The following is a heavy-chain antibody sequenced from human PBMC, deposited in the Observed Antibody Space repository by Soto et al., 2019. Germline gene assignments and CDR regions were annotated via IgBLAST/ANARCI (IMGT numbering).Heavy chain of an antibody. CDR3: ARYVLRYFDWLLGLDY. V-gene: IGHV1-69*01. CDR1: GGTFSSYA. D-gene: IGHD3-9*01. Sequence: QVQLVQSGAEVKKPGSSVKVSCKASGGTFSSYAISWVRQAPGQGLEWMGGIIPIFGTANYAQKFQGRVTFTADESTSTAYMELSSLRSEDTAVYYCARYVLRYFDWLLGLDYWGQGTLVTVSS. J-gene: IGHJ4*02. CDR2: IIPIFGTA.